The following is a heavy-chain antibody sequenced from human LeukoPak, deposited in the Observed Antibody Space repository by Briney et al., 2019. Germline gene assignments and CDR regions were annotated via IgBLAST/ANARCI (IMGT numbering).Heavy chain of an antibody. CDR1: EYTFSEYA. J-gene: IGHJ4*02. D-gene: IGHD2-15*01. V-gene: IGHV1-3*01. Sequence: GSSVKVSCKASEYTFSEYAVNWVRQAPGQRREWMGWINAGNGNTKYAQKFQGRLTITRDTSASTAYMELSSLTFEDTAVYYCTRGRWSATTASYYLDFWGQGTLVTVSS. CDR2: INAGNGNT. CDR3: TRGRWSATTASYYLDF.